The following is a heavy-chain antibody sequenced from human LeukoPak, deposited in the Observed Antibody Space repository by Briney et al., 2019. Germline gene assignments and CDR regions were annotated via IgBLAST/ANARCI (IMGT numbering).Heavy chain of an antibody. CDR1: GFTFSSYA. V-gene: IGHV3-23*01. CDR3: AKPTTLVEGAFDI. D-gene: IGHD1-1*01. Sequence: GGSLRLSCAASGFTFSSYAMSWVRQAPGKGLEWVSAISGSGGSTHYADSVKGRFTISRDNSKNTLYLQMNSLRAEDTAVYYCAKPTTLVEGAFDIWGQGTMVTVSS. CDR2: ISGSGGST. J-gene: IGHJ3*02.